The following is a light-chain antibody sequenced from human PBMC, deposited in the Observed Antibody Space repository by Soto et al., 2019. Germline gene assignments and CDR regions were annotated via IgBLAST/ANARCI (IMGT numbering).Light chain of an antibody. V-gene: IGKV1-27*01. CDR3: HKYRRASALT. CDR1: QGISKF. CDR2: AAS. J-gene: IGKJ4*01. Sequence: DIQMTQSPSSLSASVGDRVTITCRASQGISKFLAWYQQRPGKVPKVLIYAASTLQSGVPSRFSGSGSGTDFTLTISSLQHEDVETYYCHKYRRASALTCGGGTKVEIK.